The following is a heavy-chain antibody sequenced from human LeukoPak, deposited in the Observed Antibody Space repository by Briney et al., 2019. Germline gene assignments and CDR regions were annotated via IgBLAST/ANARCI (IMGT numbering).Heavy chain of an antibody. J-gene: IGHJ5*02. CDR3: ARGKYYDFWSGYSETNNWFDP. CDR1: GGSFSGYY. V-gene: IGHV4-34*01. Sequence: PSETLSLTCAVYGGSFSGYYWSWIRQPPGKGLEWIGEINHSGSTNYNPSLKSRVTISVDTSKNQFSLKLSSVTAADTAVYYCARGKYYDFWSGYSETNNWFDPWGQEPWSPSPQ. D-gene: IGHD3-3*01. CDR2: INHSGST.